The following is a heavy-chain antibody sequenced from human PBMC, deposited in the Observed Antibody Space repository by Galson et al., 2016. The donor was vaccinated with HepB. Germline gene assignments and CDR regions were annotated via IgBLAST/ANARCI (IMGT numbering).Heavy chain of an antibody. J-gene: IGHJ4*02. V-gene: IGHV3-7*03. CDR3: ARDFDY. Sequence: SLRLSCAASGFTFTHYWMTWVRQAPGRGLEWVARITKDGSGKHYVDSVKCRFTIARDNAKNALYLQMNSRRNEDTAVYYCARDFDYWGQGSLVTVSP. CDR1: GFTFTHYW. CDR2: ITKDGSGK.